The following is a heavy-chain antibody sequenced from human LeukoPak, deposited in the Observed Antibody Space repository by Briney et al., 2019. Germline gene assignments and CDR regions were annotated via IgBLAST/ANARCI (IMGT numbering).Heavy chain of an antibody. D-gene: IGHD3-22*01. CDR1: GYTLTELS. CDR3: ATAAYSYYYDSSGLRAWFYFDY. Sequence: ASVKVSCKVSGYTLTELSMHWVRQAPGKGLEWMGGFDPEDGETIYAQKFQGRVTMTEDTSTDTAYMELSSLRSEDTAVYYCATAAYSYYYDSSGLRAWFYFDYWGQGTLVTVSS. J-gene: IGHJ4*02. CDR2: FDPEDGET. V-gene: IGHV1-24*01.